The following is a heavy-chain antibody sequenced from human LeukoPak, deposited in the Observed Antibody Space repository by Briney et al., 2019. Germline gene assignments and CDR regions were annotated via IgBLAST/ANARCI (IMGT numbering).Heavy chain of an antibody. J-gene: IGHJ4*02. CDR3: AKDSYNYGPWY. V-gene: IGHV3-30*18. CDR1: GFTFSSYG. D-gene: IGHD5-18*01. Sequence: GGSLRLSCAASGFTFSSYGIHWVRQAPGKGLEWVALISYDGSNKYYADSMKGRFTISRDNSKNTLYLQLNSLRAEDTAVYYCAKDSYNYGPWYWGQGTLVTVSS. CDR2: ISYDGSNK.